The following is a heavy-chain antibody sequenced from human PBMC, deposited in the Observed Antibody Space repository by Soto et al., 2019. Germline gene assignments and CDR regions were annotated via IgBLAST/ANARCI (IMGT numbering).Heavy chain of an antibody. Sequence: QVQLVQSGAEVKKPGASVKVSCKASGYTFTSYAISWVRQAPGQGLEWMGWISAYNGNTNYAQKLQGRATMTPATSTSTHSKEPMSLRSDDTAATYCARARPTHDYWGQGTGVTASS. CDR1: GYTFTSYA. J-gene: IGHJ4*02. CDR2: ISAYNGNT. CDR3: ARARPTHDY. V-gene: IGHV1-18*01.